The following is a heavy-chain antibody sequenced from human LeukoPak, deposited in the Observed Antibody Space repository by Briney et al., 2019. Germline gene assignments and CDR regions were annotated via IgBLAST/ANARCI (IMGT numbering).Heavy chain of an antibody. Sequence: GGSLRLSCAASGFTFSSYGMHWVRQAPGKGLEWVAVIWYDGSNKYYADSVKGRFTISRDNSKNTLYLQMNSLRAEDTAVYYCARDAPVIAAAGTPDYWGQGTLVTVSS. CDR1: GFTFSSYG. V-gene: IGHV3-33*01. CDR2: IWYDGSNK. J-gene: IGHJ4*02. D-gene: IGHD6-13*01. CDR3: ARDAPVIAAAGTPDY.